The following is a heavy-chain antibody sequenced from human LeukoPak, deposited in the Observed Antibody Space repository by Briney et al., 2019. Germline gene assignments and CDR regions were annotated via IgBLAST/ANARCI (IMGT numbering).Heavy chain of an antibody. CDR3: ARPGPRRAAGTGWYFDL. CDR1: GGSISSYY. Sequence: PSETLSLTCTVSGGSISSYYWSWIRQPPGKGLEWIGYIYYSGSTNYNPSLKSRVTISVDTSKNRFSLKLSSVTAADTAVYYCARPGPRRAAGTGWYFDLWGRGTLVTVSS. CDR2: IYYSGST. J-gene: IGHJ2*01. D-gene: IGHD6-13*01. V-gene: IGHV4-59*08.